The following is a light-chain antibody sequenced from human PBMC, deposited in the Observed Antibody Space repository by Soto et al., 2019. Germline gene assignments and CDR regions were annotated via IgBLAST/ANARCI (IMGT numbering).Light chain of an antibody. CDR2: DVS. CDR3: SSYKSSSTVA. J-gene: IGLJ2*01. Sequence: QSALTQPASVSGSPGQSITISCTGTSSDVGGYNYVSWYQQQPGKAPNLMIYDVSNRTSGVSNRFSGSKSGNTASLTISRLQAEDEADYYGSSYKSSSTVAFGGGTKLNIL. CDR1: SSDVGGYNY. V-gene: IGLV2-14*01.